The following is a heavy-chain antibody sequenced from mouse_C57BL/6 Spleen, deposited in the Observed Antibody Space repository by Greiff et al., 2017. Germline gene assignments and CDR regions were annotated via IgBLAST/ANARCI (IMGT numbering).Heavy chain of an antibody. CDR1: GYAFSSYW. CDR3: AYCSSYYYAMDY. V-gene: IGHV1-80*01. J-gene: IGHJ4*01. CDR2: IYPGDGDT. Sequence: QVQLQQSGAELVKPGASVKISCKASGYAFSSYWMNWVKQRPGKGLEWIGQIYPGDGDTNYNGKFKGKATLTADKSSSTAYMQLRSLTSEDSAVYFCAYCSSYYYAMDYWGQGTSVTVSS. D-gene: IGHD1-1*01.